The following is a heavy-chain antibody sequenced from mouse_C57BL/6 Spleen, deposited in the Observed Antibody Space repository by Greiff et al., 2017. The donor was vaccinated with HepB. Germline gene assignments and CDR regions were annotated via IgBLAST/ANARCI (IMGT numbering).Heavy chain of an antibody. J-gene: IGHJ2*01. CDR3: ARYYYGSSFDY. D-gene: IGHD1-1*01. V-gene: IGHV1-80*01. CDR2: IYPGDGDT. Sequence: VKVVESGAELVKPGASVKISCKASGYAFSSYWMNWVKQRPGKGLEWIGQIYPGDGDTNYNGKFKGKATLTADKSSSTAYMQLSSLTSEDSAVYFCARYYYGSSFDYWGQGTTLTVSS. CDR1: GYAFSSYW.